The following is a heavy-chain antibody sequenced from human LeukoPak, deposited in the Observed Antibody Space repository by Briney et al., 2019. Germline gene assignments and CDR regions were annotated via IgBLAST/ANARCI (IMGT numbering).Heavy chain of an antibody. CDR3: ARGLRYDFWSGYYVPLYYYYYMDV. CDR1: GGSISSSSYY. V-gene: IGHV4-39*07. CDR2: INHSGST. J-gene: IGHJ6*03. Sequence: SETLSLTCTVSGGSISSSSYYWGWIRQPPGKGLEWIGEINHSGSTNYNPSLKSRVTISVDTSKNQFSLKLSSVTAADTAVYYCARGLRYDFWSGYYVPLYYYYYMDVWGKGTTVTVSS. D-gene: IGHD3-3*01.